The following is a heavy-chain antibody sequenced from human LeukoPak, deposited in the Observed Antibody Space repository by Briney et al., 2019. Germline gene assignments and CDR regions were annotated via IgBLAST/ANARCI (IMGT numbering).Heavy chain of an antibody. Sequence: PGGSLRLSCAASGFTFSSYGMHWVRQAPGKGLEWVAFIRFDGSNKYYADSVKGRFTISRDNSKNTLYLQMNSLRAEDTAVYYCARDQVVGCSSTSCYTGADYWGQGTLVTVSS. J-gene: IGHJ4*02. CDR3: ARDQVVGCSSTSCYTGADY. CDR1: GFTFSSYG. D-gene: IGHD2-2*02. V-gene: IGHV3-30*02. CDR2: IRFDGSNK.